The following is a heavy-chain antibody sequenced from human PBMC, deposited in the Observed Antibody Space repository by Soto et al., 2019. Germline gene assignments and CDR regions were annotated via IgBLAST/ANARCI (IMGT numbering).Heavy chain of an antibody. CDR1: GASISSGDYY. CDR3: ALRFGTA. Sequence: PSETLSLTCTVSGASISSGDYYWTWIRQPPGKGLEWIGYIYYSGTTYYNPSLKSRVSISLDTSKNRFSLKLTSVTAADTGVYYCALRFGTAWGQGTTVTVYS. V-gene: IGHV4-30-4*01. D-gene: IGHD5-12*01. J-gene: IGHJ6*02. CDR2: IYYSGTT.